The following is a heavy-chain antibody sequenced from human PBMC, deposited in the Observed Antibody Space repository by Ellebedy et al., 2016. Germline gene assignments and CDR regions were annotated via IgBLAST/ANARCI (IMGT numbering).Heavy chain of an antibody. J-gene: IGHJ5*02. Sequence: ASVKVSCKASGYTFTSYYMHWVRQAPGQGLEWMGIINPSGGSTSYAQKFQGRVTITADKSTSTAYMELSSLRSEDTAVYYCARGYCGGDCYNNWFDPWGQGTLVTVSS. V-gene: IGHV1-46*01. D-gene: IGHD2-21*02. CDR1: GYTFTSYY. CDR3: ARGYCGGDCYNNWFDP. CDR2: INPSGGST.